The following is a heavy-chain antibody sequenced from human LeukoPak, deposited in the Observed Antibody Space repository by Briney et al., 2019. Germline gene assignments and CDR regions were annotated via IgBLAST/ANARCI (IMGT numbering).Heavy chain of an antibody. CDR1: GFTVSSNY. V-gene: IGHV3-53*01. J-gene: IGHJ1*01. Sequence: GGSLRLSWAASGFTVSSNYMTWVRQAPGKGLEWVSVIYSGGSTYYADSVKGRFTISRDNSKNTLYLQMNSLRPEDTAVYYCGVVPGSGHWGQGTLVTVSS. CDR2: IYSGGST. D-gene: IGHD2-21*01. CDR3: GVVPGSGH.